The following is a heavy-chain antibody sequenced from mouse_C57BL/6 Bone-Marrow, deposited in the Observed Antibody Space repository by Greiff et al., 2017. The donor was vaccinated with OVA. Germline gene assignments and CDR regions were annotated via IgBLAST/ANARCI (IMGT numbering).Heavy chain of an antibody. D-gene: IGHD1-1*01. CDR3: AIITTVVSRY. CDR2: ISSGGSYT. J-gene: IGHJ2*01. V-gene: IGHV5-6*02. Sequence: EVMLVESGGDLVKPGGSLKLSCAASGFTFSSYGMSWVRQTPDKRLEWVATISSGGSYTYYPDSVKGRFTISRDNAKNTLYLQMSSLKSEDTAMYYCAIITTVVSRYWGQGTTRTVPS. CDR1: GFTFSSYG.